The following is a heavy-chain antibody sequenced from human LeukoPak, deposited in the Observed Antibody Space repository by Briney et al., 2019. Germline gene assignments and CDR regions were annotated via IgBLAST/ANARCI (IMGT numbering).Heavy chain of an antibody. D-gene: IGHD6-19*01. Sequence: ASVKVSCKASGGTFSSYAISWVRQAPGQGVEWMGRIIPILGIANYAQKFQGRVTITADKSTSTAYMELSSLRSEDTAVYYCARGGIVVNWFDPWGQGTLVTVSS. CDR3: ARGGIVVNWFDP. CDR1: GGTFSSYA. CDR2: IIPILGIA. J-gene: IGHJ5*02. V-gene: IGHV1-69*04.